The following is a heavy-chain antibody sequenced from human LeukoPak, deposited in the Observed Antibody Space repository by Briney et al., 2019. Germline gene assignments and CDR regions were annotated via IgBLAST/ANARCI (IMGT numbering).Heavy chain of an antibody. V-gene: IGHV7-4-1*02. D-gene: IGHD6-13*01. Sequence: ASVKVSCKASGYTFTSYAMNWVRQAPGQGLEWMGWINTNTGNPTYAQGFTGRFVFSLDTSVSTAYLQISSLKAEDTAVYYCARIRSDPVRIAAAGTIDYWGQGTLVTVSS. CDR1: GYTFTSYA. CDR3: ARIRSDPVRIAAAGTIDY. CDR2: INTNTGNP. J-gene: IGHJ4*02.